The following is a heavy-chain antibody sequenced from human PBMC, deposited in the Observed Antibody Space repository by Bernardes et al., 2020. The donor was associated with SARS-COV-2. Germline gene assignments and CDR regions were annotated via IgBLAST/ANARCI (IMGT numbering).Heavy chain of an antibody. Sequence: SESLSLTCTVSGGSISSSSYYWGWLRQPPGKGLEWIGCTYYSGSTYYNPSLKSRVTITVDTSKNQFSLKLSSVTAADTAVYYCATTGNYYDSSGYPERFQHWGQGTLVTVSS. CDR1: GGSISSSSYY. CDR3: ATTGNYYDSSGYPERFQH. V-gene: IGHV4-39*01. J-gene: IGHJ1*01. D-gene: IGHD3-22*01. CDR2: TYYSGST.